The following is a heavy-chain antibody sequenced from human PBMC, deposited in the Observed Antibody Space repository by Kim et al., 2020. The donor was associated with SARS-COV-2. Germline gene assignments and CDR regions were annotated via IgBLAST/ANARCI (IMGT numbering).Heavy chain of an antibody. V-gene: IGHV3-23*01. D-gene: IGHD3-22*01. Sequence: YYADSVKGRFTISRDNAKNTLYLQMNSLRAEDTAVYYCAKDQSQGYYSDYWGQGTQVTVSS. CDR3: AKDQSQGYYSDY. J-gene: IGHJ4*02.